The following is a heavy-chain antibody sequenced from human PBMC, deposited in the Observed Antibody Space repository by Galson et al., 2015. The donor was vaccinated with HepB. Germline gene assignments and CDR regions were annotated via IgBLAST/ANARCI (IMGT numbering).Heavy chain of an antibody. CDR1: GFTVSSNY. J-gene: IGHJ4*02. Sequence: SLRLSCAASGFTVSSNYMSWVRQAPGKGLEWVSVIYSGGSTYYADSVKGRFTISRDNSKNTLYLQMNSLRAEDTAVYYCAKDRYGGRNTRHFDYWGQGTPVTVSS. D-gene: IGHD4-23*01. V-gene: IGHV3-66*02. CDR3: AKDRYGGRNTRHFDY. CDR2: IYSGGST.